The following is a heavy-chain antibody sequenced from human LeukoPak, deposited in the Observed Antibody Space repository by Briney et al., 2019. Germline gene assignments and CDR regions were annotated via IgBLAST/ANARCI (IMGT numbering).Heavy chain of an antibody. CDR1: GFTFSSYE. CDR3: ARDMIPAAIYYYYYGMDV. CDR2: ISSSGSTI. Sequence: GGSLRLSCAASGFTFSSYEMNWVRQAPGKGLEWVSYISSSGSTIYYADSVKGRFTISRDNAKNPLYLQMNSLRAEDTAVYYCARDMIPAAIYYYYYGMDVWGQGTTVTVSS. D-gene: IGHD2-2*01. J-gene: IGHJ6*02. V-gene: IGHV3-48*03.